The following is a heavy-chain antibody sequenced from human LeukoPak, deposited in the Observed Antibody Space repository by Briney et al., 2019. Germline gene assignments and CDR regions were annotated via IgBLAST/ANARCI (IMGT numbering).Heavy chain of an antibody. D-gene: IGHD6-13*01. CDR1: GYTFTSYG. V-gene: IGHV1-18*01. Sequence: ASVKVSCKASGYTFTSYGISWVRQAPGQGLEWMGWISAYNGNTNYAQKLQGRVTMTTDTSTSTAYMELRSLRSDDTAVYYCARGPYSSSGYGEIYFDSWGQGTLVTVSS. CDR2: ISAYNGNT. CDR3: ARGPYSSSGYGEIYFDS. J-gene: IGHJ4*02.